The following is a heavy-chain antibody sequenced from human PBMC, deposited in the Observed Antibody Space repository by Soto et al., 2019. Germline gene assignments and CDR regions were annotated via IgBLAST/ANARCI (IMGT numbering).Heavy chain of an antibody. CDR1: GFTFSSYA. D-gene: IGHD1-26*01. Sequence: GGSLRLSCAASGFTFSSYAMSWVRQAPGKGLEWVSAISGSGGSTYYADSVKGRFTISRDNSKNTLYLQMNSLRAEDTAVYYCATDPGIVGASSDYYYYYGMDVWGQGTTVTVS. V-gene: IGHV3-23*01. J-gene: IGHJ6*02. CDR2: ISGSGGST. CDR3: ATDPGIVGASSDYYYYYGMDV.